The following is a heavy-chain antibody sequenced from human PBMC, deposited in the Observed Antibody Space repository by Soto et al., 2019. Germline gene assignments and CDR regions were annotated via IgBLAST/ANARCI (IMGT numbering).Heavy chain of an antibody. D-gene: IGHD3-10*01. Sequence: EVQLVESGGGLIQPGGSLRLSCAVSGFTVSNNYMSWVRQAPGKGLEGVSVIYSGGYTAYGDSVKVRFTISRDNSKNTLFLKMNSLRPDDPAVFCCGSQPGGGGYWGQGTLVTVSS. CDR2: IYSGGYT. CDR3: GSQPGGGGY. CDR1: GFTVSNNY. J-gene: IGHJ4*02. V-gene: IGHV3-53*01.